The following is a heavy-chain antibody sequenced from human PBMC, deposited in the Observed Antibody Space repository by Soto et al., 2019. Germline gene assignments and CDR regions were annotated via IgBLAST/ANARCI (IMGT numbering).Heavy chain of an antibody. CDR3: GRDLAVSGPGWFDP. Sequence: QVQLVQSGAEVKKPGSSVKVSCKASGGTFSSYAISWVRQAPGQGLEWMGGIIPIFGTANYAQKFQGRVTITADESTSTDYMELSSRRSEDTAVYYCGRDLAVSGPGWFDPWGQGTLVTVSS. CDR1: GGTFSSYA. CDR2: IIPIFGTA. V-gene: IGHV1-69*01. D-gene: IGHD6-19*01. J-gene: IGHJ5*01.